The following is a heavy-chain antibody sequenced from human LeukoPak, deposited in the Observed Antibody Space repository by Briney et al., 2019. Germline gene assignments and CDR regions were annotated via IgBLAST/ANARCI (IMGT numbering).Heavy chain of an antibody. CDR1: GLTCISSW. D-gene: IGHD5-18*01. J-gene: IGHJ4*02. V-gene: IGHV3-7*01. Sequence: GGPLRLSCAVSGLTCISSWMDWVRQAAGKVLVWVGSVIPEGNKKSAADSVKVRFNISRENANNTLYQQMNRLRVEDTDFYYCARDLAYSRLDYWGQGMLVTVSS. CDR3: ARDLAYSRLDY. CDR2: VIPEGNKK.